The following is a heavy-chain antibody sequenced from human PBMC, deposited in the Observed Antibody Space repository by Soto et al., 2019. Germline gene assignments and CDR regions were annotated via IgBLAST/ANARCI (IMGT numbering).Heavy chain of an antibody. Sequence: GGCRRRSGAAAGCRFSNFALSWVRQGPGTGLEWVSRISDSGREPYYAASVKGPFPISRDHPKNTLYFQMTTLRAQDPAVYYPARNPISPFDIITFGYWCKGTLVTVSS. J-gene: IGHJ4*02. V-gene: IGHV3-23*01. CDR3: ARNPISPFDIITFGY. D-gene: IGHD3-10*01. CDR2: ISDSGREP. CDR1: GCRFSNFA.